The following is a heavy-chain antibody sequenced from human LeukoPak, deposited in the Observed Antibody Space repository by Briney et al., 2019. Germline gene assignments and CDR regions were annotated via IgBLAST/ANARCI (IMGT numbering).Heavy chain of an antibody. Sequence: PSETLSLTCTVSGGSMSSYYWSWIRQPPGKGLEWIGYIYYSGNTIYSPSLKSRVTISLDTSKNQFSLQLSSVTAADTAVYYCARAPIPAAKFDPWGREPWSPSPQ. J-gene: IGHJ5*02. V-gene: IGHV4-59*01. D-gene: IGHD2-2*01. CDR1: GGSMSSYY. CDR3: ARAPIPAAKFDP. CDR2: IYYSGNT.